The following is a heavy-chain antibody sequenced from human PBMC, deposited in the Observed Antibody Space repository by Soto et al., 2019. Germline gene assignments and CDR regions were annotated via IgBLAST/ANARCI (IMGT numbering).Heavy chain of an antibody. Sequence: EVQLVESGGGLVQPGRSLRLSCAASGFTFDDYAMRWVRQAPGKGLEWVSGISWNSGSIGYADSVKGRFTISRDNAKNSLYLQMNSLRAEDTALYYCAKDMSARPVTPDYWGQGTLVTVSS. CDR1: GFTFDDYA. CDR3: AKDMSARPVTPDY. J-gene: IGHJ4*02. V-gene: IGHV3-9*01. CDR2: ISWNSGSI. D-gene: IGHD6-6*01.